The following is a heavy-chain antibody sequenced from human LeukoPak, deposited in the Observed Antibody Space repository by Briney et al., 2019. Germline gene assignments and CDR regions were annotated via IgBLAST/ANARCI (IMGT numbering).Heavy chain of an antibody. Sequence: GGSLRLSCAASGFSFSSYEMNWVRQAPGKGLEWVSYISASGTTIYYADSVKGRFTISRDNAEKSLYLQVNSLRPEDTAVYFCARGGSSGNDYSSFDIWGQGTMVTVSS. J-gene: IGHJ3*02. CDR3: ARGGSSGNDYSSFDI. D-gene: IGHD5-12*01. V-gene: IGHV3-48*03. CDR2: ISASGTTI. CDR1: GFSFSSYE.